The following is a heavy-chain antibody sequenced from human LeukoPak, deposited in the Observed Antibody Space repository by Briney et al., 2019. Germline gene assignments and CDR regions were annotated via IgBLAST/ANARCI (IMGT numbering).Heavy chain of an antibody. CDR1: GGTFSSYA. V-gene: IGHV1-69*13. Sequence: EASVKVSCKASGGTFSSYAISWVRQAPGQGLEWMGGIIPNFGTANYAQKFQGRVTITADESTSTAYMELSSLRSEDTAVYYCAREAVAGSFDYWGQGTLVTVSS. J-gene: IGHJ4*02. D-gene: IGHD6-19*01. CDR3: AREAVAGSFDY. CDR2: IIPNFGTA.